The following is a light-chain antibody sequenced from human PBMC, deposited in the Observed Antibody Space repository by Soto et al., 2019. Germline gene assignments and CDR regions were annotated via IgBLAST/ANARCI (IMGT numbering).Light chain of an antibody. CDR1: QSISSY. CDR2: AAS. Sequence: DLQMTQSPSSLSASVGDRVIITCRASQSISSYLNWYQQKPGKAPKLLICAASSLQSGVPSRFSGSRSGTDFALTINSLQPEDFATYYCQQRYSTSLFTFGHGTKVDIK. J-gene: IGKJ3*01. CDR3: QQRYSTSLFT. V-gene: IGKV1-39*01.